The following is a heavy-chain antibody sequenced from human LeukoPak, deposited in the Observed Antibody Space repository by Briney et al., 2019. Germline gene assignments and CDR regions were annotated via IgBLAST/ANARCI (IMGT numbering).Heavy chain of an antibody. CDR2: ISGSGSDT. D-gene: IGHD6-13*01. CDR1: GSIFSDYY. Sequence: PGGSLRLSCAASGSIFSDYYMTWIRQAPGKGLEWLSYISGSGSDTNYADPVKGRFTTSRDNAKKSLYLQMNSLRAEDTAVYYCARVGSIEAAGTPDYWGQGTLVTVSS. J-gene: IGHJ4*02. V-gene: IGHV3-11*06. CDR3: ARVGSIEAAGTPDY.